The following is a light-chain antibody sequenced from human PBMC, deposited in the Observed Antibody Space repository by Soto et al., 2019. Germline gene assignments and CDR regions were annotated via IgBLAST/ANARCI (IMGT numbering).Light chain of an antibody. J-gene: IGKJ4*01. CDR2: KAS. CDR1: QSISSW. CDR3: QQYKSYPLT. V-gene: IGKV1-5*03. Sequence: DIQITQSPSTLSASVGDRVTITCRASQSISSWLAWYQQKTGKPPNLLIYKASTLESGVPSRFSGSGSGTEFTLTLSSVQPDDFETYYCQQYKSYPLTFGGGTKVDI.